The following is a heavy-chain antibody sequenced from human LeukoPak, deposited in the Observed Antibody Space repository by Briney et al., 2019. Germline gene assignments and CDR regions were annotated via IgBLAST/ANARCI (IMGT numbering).Heavy chain of an antibody. J-gene: IGHJ4*02. CDR3: ARVNYDSSGYRGFLGIFDY. V-gene: IGHV4-4*07. CDR2: IYTSGST. Sequence: SETLSLTCTVSGGSISSYYWSWIRQPAGKGLEWIGRIYTSGSTNYNPSLKSRVTMSVDTSKNQFSLKLSSVTAADTAVYYCARVNYDSSGYRGFLGIFDYWGQGTLVTVSS. D-gene: IGHD3-22*01. CDR1: GGSISSYY.